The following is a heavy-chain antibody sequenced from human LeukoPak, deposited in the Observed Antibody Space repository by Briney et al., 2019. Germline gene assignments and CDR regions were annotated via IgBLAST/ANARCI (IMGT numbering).Heavy chain of an antibody. CDR3: AREEGGDWFDP. J-gene: IGHJ5*02. D-gene: IGHD3-16*01. V-gene: IGHV1-2*02. CDR1: GYTFTGYY. Sequence: ASVKVSCKASGYTFTGYYMHWVRQAPGQGLEWMGWINPNSGGTNYAQKFQGRVTITGDTSISTAYMELSRLRSDDTAVYYCAREEGGDWFDPWGQGTLVTVSS. CDR2: INPNSGGT.